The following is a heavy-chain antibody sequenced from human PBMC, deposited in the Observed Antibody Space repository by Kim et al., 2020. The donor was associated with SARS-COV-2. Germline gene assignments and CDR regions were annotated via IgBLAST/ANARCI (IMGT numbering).Heavy chain of an antibody. Sequence: ASVKVSCKASGYTLTSYDINWVRQATGQGLEGMGGMNPKSGNTGYAQRLQGRVTMTRDTSISTAYMELSSLRSEDTAVYYCARGRPYGSGSYYHPYGMDVWGQGTAVTVSS. J-gene: IGHJ6*02. CDR1: GYTLTSYD. CDR2: MNPKSGNT. CDR3: ARGRPYGSGSYYHPYGMDV. D-gene: IGHD3-10*01. V-gene: IGHV1-8*01.